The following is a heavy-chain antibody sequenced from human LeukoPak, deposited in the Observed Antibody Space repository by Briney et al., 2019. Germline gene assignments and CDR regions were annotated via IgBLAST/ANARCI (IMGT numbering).Heavy chain of an antibody. CDR1: GGTFSSYA. Sequence: GGSLRLSCAASGGTFSSYAISWVRQAPGQGLEWMGGIIPIFGTANYAQKFQGRVTITADESTSTAYMELSSLRSEDTAVYYCARGSHTAMVSTDFDYWGQGTLVTVSS. D-gene: IGHD5-18*01. J-gene: IGHJ4*02. V-gene: IGHV1-69*01. CDR3: ARGSHTAMVSTDFDY. CDR2: IIPIFGTA.